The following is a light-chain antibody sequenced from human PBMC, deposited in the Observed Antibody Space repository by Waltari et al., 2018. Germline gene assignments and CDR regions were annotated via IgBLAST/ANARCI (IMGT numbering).Light chain of an antibody. Sequence: QSVLTQPPSVSGAPGQRVTISCTGSSSNIGAGYDVHWYQQLPGTAPKLLIYGNSNRPSAVPDRFSGSKSGTSASLAITGLQAEDEADYYCQSYDSSLSGPNWVFGGGTKLTVL. CDR1: SSNIGAGYD. CDR2: GNS. J-gene: IGLJ3*02. V-gene: IGLV1-40*01. CDR3: QSYDSSLSGPNWV.